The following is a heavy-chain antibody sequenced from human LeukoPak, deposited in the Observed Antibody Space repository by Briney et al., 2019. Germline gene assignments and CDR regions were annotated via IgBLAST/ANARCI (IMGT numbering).Heavy chain of an antibody. CDR2: INSDGTTT. CDR3: VATYLYAMDV. J-gene: IGHJ6*04. D-gene: IGHD2-2*02. V-gene: IGHV3-74*01. CDR1: GFAFSNYW. Sequence: GGSLRLSCVATGFAFSNYWMHWVRQAPGKGLVWISRINSDGTTTNYADSVKGRVTISRDNAKNMLYLQMNSPRVEDTAVYYCVATYLYAMDVWGKGTTVTVSP.